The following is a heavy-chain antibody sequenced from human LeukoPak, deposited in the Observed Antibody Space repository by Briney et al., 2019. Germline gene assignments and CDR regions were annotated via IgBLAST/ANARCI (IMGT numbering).Heavy chain of an antibody. CDR2: INPNSGDT. Sequence: GASVTVSCKASGYTFTGYYMHWVRQAPGQGLEWMGWINPNSGDTDYAQKFQGRVTMTRDTSISTAYMDLSRLISDDTAVYHCARVALNTVTEHLFDPWGQGTLVTVSS. CDR3: ARVALNTVTEHLFDP. D-gene: IGHD4-17*01. V-gene: IGHV1-2*02. CDR1: GYTFTGYY. J-gene: IGHJ5*01.